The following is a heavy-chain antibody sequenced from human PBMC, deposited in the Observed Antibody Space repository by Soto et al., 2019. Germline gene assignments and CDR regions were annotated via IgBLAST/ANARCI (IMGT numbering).Heavy chain of an antibody. CDR2: IYPGDSDT. J-gene: IGHJ4*03. CDR1: GYSFVIYW. V-gene: IGHV5-51*01. CDR3: ARTDGYEIEY. D-gene: IGHD5-12*01. Sequence: GGCLKIYCKGYGYSFVIYWFGWVRQMPGKGLEWMGIIYPGDSDTRYSPSFQGQVTISAGKSITTVYLQWSSLKASDTAMYYCARTDGYEIEYWGHGTLVTVSS.